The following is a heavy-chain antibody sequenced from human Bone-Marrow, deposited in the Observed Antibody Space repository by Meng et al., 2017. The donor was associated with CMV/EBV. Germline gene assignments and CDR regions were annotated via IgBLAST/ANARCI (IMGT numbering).Heavy chain of an antibody. D-gene: IGHD1-7*01. CDR3: ARGLLYQLLYGNWFDP. Sequence: SRGSFSAYCLRWVPQPPRKGLELMGEIDHRGNTNYNPSLKCRVTISIYTSLNQFSLSLRSVTAADTAVYYCARGLLYQLLYGNWFDPWGQGTLVTVSS. V-gene: IGHV4-34*01. J-gene: IGHJ5*02. CDR1: RGSFSAYC. CDR2: IDHRGNT.